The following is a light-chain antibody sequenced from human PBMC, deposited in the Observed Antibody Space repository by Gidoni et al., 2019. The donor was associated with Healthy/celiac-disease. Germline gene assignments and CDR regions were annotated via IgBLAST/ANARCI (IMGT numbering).Light chain of an antibody. CDR3: QQYYTTPYT. CDR1: QSVLYSSNNKNY. CDR2: WAS. V-gene: IGKV4-1*01. Sequence: DIVMTQSPAPLAVSLGARATINCRSSQSVLYSSNNKNYLAWYQQKPGQPPKLLIYWASTREYGVPDRFSGSGSGTDFTLTISSLQAEDVAVYYCQQYYTTPYTFGQGTTLEMK. J-gene: IGKJ2*01.